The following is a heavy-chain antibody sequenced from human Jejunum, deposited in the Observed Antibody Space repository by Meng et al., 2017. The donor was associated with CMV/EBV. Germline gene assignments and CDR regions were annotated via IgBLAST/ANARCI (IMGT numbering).Heavy chain of an antibody. CDR1: YA. Sequence: YAMSWDSASGGNGLEWVEVVSVRGSRTNYGDTVRGGKTNYRDNSKNTLHLQMNGLRAKDTIIYNCAKAGLSYYDSGASYSVGYWYFDLWGRGTLVTVSS. CDR2: VSVRGSRT. CDR3: AKAGLSYYDSGASYSVGYWYFDL. D-gene: IGHD3-22*01. V-gene: IGHV3-23*01. J-gene: IGHJ2*01.